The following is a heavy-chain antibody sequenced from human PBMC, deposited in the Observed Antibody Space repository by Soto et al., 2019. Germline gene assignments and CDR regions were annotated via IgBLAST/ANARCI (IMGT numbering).Heavy chain of an antibody. CDR2: LYGNSGGI. D-gene: IGHD2-21*01. Sequence: EVQLLESGGGLIQPGGSLTLSCAASGFTFGSYAMTWVRQAPGKGLESVAGLYGNSGGIQDADSVTGRFTIFRDNSNYSEFLHMIRLRGEDTALYFCAKDAVAGEGLWLMDHWGPGTLVTVSS. CDR1: GFTFGSYA. J-gene: IGHJ4*02. CDR3: AKDAVAGEGLWLMDH. V-gene: IGHV3-23*01.